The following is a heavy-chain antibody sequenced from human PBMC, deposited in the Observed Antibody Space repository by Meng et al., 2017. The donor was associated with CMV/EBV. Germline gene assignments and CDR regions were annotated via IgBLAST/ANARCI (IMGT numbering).Heavy chain of an antibody. J-gene: IGHJ6*02. D-gene: IGHD3-10*01. V-gene: IGHV4-34*01. CDR2: INHSGST. Sequence: SETLSLTCAVYGGSFSGYYWSWIRQPPGKGLEWIGEINHSGSTNYNPSLKSRVTISVDTSKNQFSLKLSSVTAADTAVYYCARGGIGLWFGEKGGGYYGMDVWGQGTTVTVSS. CDR3: ARGGIGLWFGEKGGGYYGMDV. CDR1: GGSFSGYY.